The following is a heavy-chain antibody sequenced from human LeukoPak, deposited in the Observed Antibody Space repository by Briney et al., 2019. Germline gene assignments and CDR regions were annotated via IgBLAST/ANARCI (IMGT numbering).Heavy chain of an antibody. J-gene: IGHJ3*02. CDR1: GFTFSSYG. V-gene: IGHV3-30*18. CDR2: ILYDGSNK. Sequence: PGGSLRLSCAASGFTFSSYGMHWVRQAPGKGLEWVAVILYDGSNKYYADSVKGRFTISRDNSKNTLYLQMNSLRAEDTAVYYCAKDRGGSSSWYQEESAFDIWGQGTMVTVSS. D-gene: IGHD6-13*01. CDR3: AKDRGGSSSWYQEESAFDI.